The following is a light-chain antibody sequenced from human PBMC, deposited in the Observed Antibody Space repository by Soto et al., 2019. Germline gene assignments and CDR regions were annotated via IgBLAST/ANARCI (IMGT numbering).Light chain of an antibody. CDR2: GAS. Sequence: IVLTQSPGTLSSSPGERATLSCRASQSVSTNNLAWYQQRPGQAPRLLIYGASTRANGIPDRFSGSGSGTDFTLTISSLEPEDFAVYYCQQRSDWPPITFGQGTRLEIK. CDR1: QSVSTN. J-gene: IGKJ5*01. V-gene: IGKV3D-20*02. CDR3: QQRSDWPPIT.